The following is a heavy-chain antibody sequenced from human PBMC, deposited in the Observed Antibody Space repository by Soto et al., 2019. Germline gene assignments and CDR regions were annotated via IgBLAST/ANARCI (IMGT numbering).Heavy chain of an antibody. V-gene: IGHV3-49*03. D-gene: IGHD2-2*02. CDR1: GFTFGDYA. J-gene: IGHJ4*02. CDR3: TGGYCSSTSCYMIDY. Sequence: GGSLRLSCTASGFTFGDYAMSWFRQAPGKGLEWVGFIRSKAYGGTTEYAASVKGRFTISRDDSKSIAYLQMNSLKTEDTAVYYCTGGYCSSTSCYMIDYWGQGTLVTVSS. CDR2: IRSKAYGGTT.